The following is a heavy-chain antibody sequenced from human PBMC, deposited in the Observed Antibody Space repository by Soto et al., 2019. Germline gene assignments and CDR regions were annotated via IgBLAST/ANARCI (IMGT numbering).Heavy chain of an antibody. CDR1: GGSFSGYY. J-gene: IGHJ6*02. V-gene: IGHV4-34*01. D-gene: IGHD5-18*01. Sequence: SETLSLTCAVYGGSFSGYYWSWISQPPGKGLEWIGEINHSGSTNYNPSLKSRVTISVDTSKNQFSLKLSSVTAADTAVYYCARGGYSYGYGSPIYYYYGIDVWGQGTTVTVS. CDR3: ARGGYSYGYGSPIYYYYGIDV. CDR2: INHSGST.